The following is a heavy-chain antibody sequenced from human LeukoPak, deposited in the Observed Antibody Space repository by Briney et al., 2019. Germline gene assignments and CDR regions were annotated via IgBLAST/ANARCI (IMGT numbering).Heavy chain of an antibody. J-gene: IGHJ3*02. D-gene: IGHD3-3*02. CDR1: GFTFSSYG. V-gene: IGHV3-33*01. Sequence: PGGSLRLSCAASGFTFSSYGMHWVRQAPGKGLEWVAVIWYDGSNKYYADSVRGRFTISRDNSKNTLYLQMNSLRAEDTAVYYCARDRDILDLTGAFDIWGQGTMVTVSS. CDR2: IWYDGSNK. CDR3: ARDRDILDLTGAFDI.